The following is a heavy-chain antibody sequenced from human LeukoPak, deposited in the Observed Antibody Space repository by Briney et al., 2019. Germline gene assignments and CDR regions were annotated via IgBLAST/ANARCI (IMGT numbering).Heavy chain of an antibody. D-gene: IGHD6-19*01. CDR1: GGSISSYY. J-gene: IGHJ5*02. Sequence: ASETLSLTCTVSGGSISSYYWSWIRQPAGKGLEGIGRIYPSGSTNYNPSLKSRVTMTVNTSKNQFSLKLSSVTAADAAVYYCARVGLSGWPNWFDPWGQGTLVTVSS. CDR2: IYPSGST. V-gene: IGHV4-4*07. CDR3: ARVGLSGWPNWFDP.